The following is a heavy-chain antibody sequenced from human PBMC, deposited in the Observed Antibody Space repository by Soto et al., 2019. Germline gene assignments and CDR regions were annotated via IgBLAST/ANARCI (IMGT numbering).Heavy chain of an antibody. Sequence: SLKSSFAASGFSFRDYFMSWLRQAPGKGLEWVSYIGPYGNSIYYADSVKGRFTISRDDATKSLHLHMNSLRTDDTAVYYCARDDHTYGVYWGQGTPVTVSS. D-gene: IGHD2-21*01. CDR2: IGPYGNSI. CDR3: ARDDHTYGVY. V-gene: IGHV3-11*01. CDR1: GFSFRDYF. J-gene: IGHJ4*02.